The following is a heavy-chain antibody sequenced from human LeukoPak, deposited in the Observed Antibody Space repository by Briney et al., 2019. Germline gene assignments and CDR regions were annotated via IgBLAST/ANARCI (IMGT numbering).Heavy chain of an antibody. J-gene: IGHJ4*02. V-gene: IGHV3-9*01. CDR2: ISWNSGSI. CDR1: GFTFDDYA. CDR3: AKVGYSYGPGYFDY. D-gene: IGHD5-18*01. Sequence: GGSLRLSCAASGFTFDDYAMHWVRPAPGKGLEWVSGISWNSGSIGYADSVKGRFTISRDNAKNSLYLQMNSLRAEDTALYYCAKVGYSYGPGYFDYWGQGTLVTVSS.